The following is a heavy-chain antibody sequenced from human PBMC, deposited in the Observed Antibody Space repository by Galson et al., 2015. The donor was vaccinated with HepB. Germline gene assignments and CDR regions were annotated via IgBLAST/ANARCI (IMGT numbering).Heavy chain of an antibody. J-gene: IGHJ5*02. V-gene: IGHV3-23*01. CDR1: GFTFSNHA. D-gene: IGHD4-11*01. Sequence: SLRLSCAASGFTFSNHAMSWVRQAPGKGLEWVSATSGNGDATYYADSVKGRFTISRDNSKNTLYLQMNSLRADDTAVYYCAKDPYSDYFNWFDPWGQGTPVTVSS. CDR2: TSGNGDAT. CDR3: AKDPYSDYFNWFDP.